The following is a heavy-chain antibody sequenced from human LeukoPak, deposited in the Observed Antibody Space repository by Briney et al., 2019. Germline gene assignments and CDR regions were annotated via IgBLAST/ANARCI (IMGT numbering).Heavy chain of an antibody. CDR3: AREDHIFYASHY. Sequence: ASVTVSCKGSVYKFTDYYIYWVRQPPAQGVEWMGWINLNSGNRDSNSAVTDYAHKFRGRLTLTRDTSFTTAYMELSGLTSDDTAVYFCAREDHIFYASHYWGQGTLATVSS. CDR1: VYKFTDYY. D-gene: IGHD2/OR15-2a*01. V-gene: IGHV1-2*07. J-gene: IGHJ4*02. CDR2: INLNSGNRDSNSAVT.